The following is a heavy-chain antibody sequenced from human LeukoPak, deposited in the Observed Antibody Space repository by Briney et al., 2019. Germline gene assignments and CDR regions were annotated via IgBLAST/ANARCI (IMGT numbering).Heavy chain of an antibody. V-gene: IGHV3-30*04. J-gene: IGHJ4*02. CDR1: GFTFSSYA. Sequence: PGRSLRLSCAASGFTFSSYAMHWVRQAPGKGLEWVAVISYDGSNKYYADSVKGRFTISRDNSKNTLYLQMNSLRAEDTAVYYCARDLMGKAVAGRFDYWGQGTLVTVSS. CDR2: ISYDGSNK. CDR3: ARDLMGKAVAGRFDY. D-gene: IGHD6-19*01.